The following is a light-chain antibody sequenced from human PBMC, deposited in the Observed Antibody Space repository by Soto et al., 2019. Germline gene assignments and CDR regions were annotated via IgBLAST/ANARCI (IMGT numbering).Light chain of an antibody. CDR2: ATS. CDR1: QDISKW. CDR3: QQYSTHPYT. J-gene: IGKJ2*01. V-gene: IGKV1D-16*01. Sequence: DIQMTQSPSSLSASVGDRVTITCRASQDISKWLGWYQQKPEKAPKSLTYATSTLQSGVPSRFSGSGSGTDFTLIINSLQPEDFATYYCQQYSTHPYTFGQGTRLEIK.